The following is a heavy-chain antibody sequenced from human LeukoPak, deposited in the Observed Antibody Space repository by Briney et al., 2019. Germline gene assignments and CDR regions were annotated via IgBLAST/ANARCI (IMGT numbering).Heavy chain of an antibody. CDR2: ISSSGSDK. J-gene: IGHJ3*02. Sequence: PAGSLRPSCAPPGFPSSDQEMNWVRPAPGKGLGWVSYISSSGSDKYDPDSVKRRFTISRDNAKNSLYRQMNSLRVEDTAVYYCARRTSGAFAIWGQGTKVTVSS. CDR1: GFPSSDQE. V-gene: IGHV3-48*03. CDR3: ARRTSGAFAI.